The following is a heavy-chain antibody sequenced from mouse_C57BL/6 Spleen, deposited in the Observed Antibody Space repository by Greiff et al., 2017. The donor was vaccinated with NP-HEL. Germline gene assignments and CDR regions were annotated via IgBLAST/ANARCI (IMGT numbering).Heavy chain of an antibody. V-gene: IGHV14-2*01. J-gene: IGHJ4*01. Sequence: EVQLQQSGAELVKPGASVKLSCTASGFNIKDYYMHWVKQRTEQGLEWIGRIDPEDGETKYAPKFQGKATITADTSSNTASLQLSSLTSEDTAVYYCGRESNPSSHYDAMDYWGQGTSVTVSS. CDR3: GRESNPSSHYDAMDY. CDR1: GFNIKDYY. CDR2: IDPEDGET. D-gene: IGHD2-10*02.